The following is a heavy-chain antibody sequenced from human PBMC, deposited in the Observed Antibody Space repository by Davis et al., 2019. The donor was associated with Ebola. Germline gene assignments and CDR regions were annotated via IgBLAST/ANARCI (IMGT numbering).Heavy chain of an antibody. CDR1: GGTFSSYA. Sequence: AASVKVSCKASGGTFSSYAISWVRQAPGQGLEWMGWINPNSGGTNYAQKFQGWVTMTRDTSISTAYMELSSLRSEDTAVYYCARDWYYDYIWGSYRGYYYYGMDVWGQGTTVTVSS. D-gene: IGHD3-16*02. CDR2: INPNSGGT. J-gene: IGHJ6*02. CDR3: ARDWYYDYIWGSYRGYYYYGMDV. V-gene: IGHV1-2*04.